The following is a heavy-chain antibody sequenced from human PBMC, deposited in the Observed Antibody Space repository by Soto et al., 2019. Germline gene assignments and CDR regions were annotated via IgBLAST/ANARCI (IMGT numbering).Heavy chain of an antibody. CDR2: IESGGST. Sequence: WWSLRLSCNASVFTVSSSYMSWVRQAPGMGLEWVAVIESGGSTHYADSVKGRFTISRDNSKNMIYLQLHTLRAEDTAVYYCAKDLGPLRLLNYYFYGLDVWGQGTTVTVSS. J-gene: IGHJ6*02. V-gene: IGHV3-53*01. D-gene: IGHD2-15*01. CDR3: AKDLGPLRLLNYYFYGLDV. CDR1: VFTVSSSY.